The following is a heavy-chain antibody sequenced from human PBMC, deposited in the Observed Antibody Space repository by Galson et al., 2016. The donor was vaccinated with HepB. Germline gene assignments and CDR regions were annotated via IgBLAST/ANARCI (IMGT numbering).Heavy chain of an antibody. Sequence: SLRLSCAASGFTFSNFWMNWVRRVPGKGLEWVGNIKPDGSPMNYADSVKGRFTISRDNARNSLYLQMNSLRAEDTAVYFCAEMPTVDWWGQGTLVTVSS. V-gene: IGHV3-7*03. CDR3: AEMPTVDW. CDR1: GFTFSNFW. CDR2: IKPDGSPM. J-gene: IGHJ4*01. D-gene: IGHD5-24*01.